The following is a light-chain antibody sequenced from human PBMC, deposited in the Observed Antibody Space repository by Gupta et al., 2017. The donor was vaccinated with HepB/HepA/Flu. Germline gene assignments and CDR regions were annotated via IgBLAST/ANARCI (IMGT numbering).Light chain of an antibody. CDR2: DVT. J-gene: IGLJ2*01. CDR1: SSYLGAYNY. Sequence: SALTQPASVSGSPGQSITLSCTGTSSYLGAYNYVSWYQQPPGKAPKLLIYDVTNRPSGVSNRFSGSKSGNTASLTISGLQAEDEADYYCSSYNTLGIFGGGTKLTVL. CDR3: SSYNTLGI. V-gene: IGLV2-14*03.